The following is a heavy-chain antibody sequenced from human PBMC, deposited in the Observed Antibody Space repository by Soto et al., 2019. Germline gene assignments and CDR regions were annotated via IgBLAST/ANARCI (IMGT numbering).Heavy chain of an antibody. V-gene: IGHV3-66*01. Sequence: EVQLVESGGGLVQPGGSLRLSCAASGFTVSSNYMSWVRQAPGKGLEWVSVIYSGGSTYYADSVKGRFTISRDNSKNTLYLQMNSLRAEDTAVYYCASTLGNSIFGVVISNYYYYMDVWGKGTTVTVSS. CDR2: IYSGGST. D-gene: IGHD3-3*01. CDR3: ASTLGNSIFGVVISNYYYYMDV. J-gene: IGHJ6*03. CDR1: GFTVSSNY.